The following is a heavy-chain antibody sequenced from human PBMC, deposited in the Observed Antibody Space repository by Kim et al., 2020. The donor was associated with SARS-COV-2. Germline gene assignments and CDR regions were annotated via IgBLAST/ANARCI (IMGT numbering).Heavy chain of an antibody. CDR2: IKQDGSEK. Sequence: GGSLRLSCAASGFTFSSYWMSWVRQAPGKGLEWVANIKQDGSEKYYVDSVKGRFTISRDNAKNSLYLQMNSLRAEDTAVYYCARMIRTSGSYYFDYWGQGTLVTVSS. CDR3: ARMIRTSGSYYFDY. CDR1: GFTFSSYW. D-gene: IGHD1-26*01. V-gene: IGHV3-7*03. J-gene: IGHJ4*02.